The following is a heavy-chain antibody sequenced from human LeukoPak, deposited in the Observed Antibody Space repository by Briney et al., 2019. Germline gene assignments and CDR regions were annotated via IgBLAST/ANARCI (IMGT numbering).Heavy chain of an antibody. D-gene: IGHD2-8*02. J-gene: IGHJ3*02. CDR1: GFTLSSYA. V-gene: IGHV3-23*01. Sequence: GGSLSLSCAASGFTLSSYAMSWVRQAPGKGLEWVSAISGSGGSTYYADSVKGRFTISRDNSKNTLYLQMNSLRAEDTAVYYCAKVFLNRRLVGGAFDIWGQGTMVTVSS. CDR2: ISGSGGST. CDR3: AKVFLNRRLVGGAFDI.